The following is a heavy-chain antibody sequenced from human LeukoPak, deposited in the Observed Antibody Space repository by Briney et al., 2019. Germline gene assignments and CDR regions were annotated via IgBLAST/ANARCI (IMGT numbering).Heavy chain of an antibody. CDR1: GGTFSSYA. Sequence: ASVKVSCKASGGTFSSYAISWVRQAPGQGLEWMGRIIPILGIANYAQKFQGRVTITADKSTSTAYMELSSLRSEDTAVYYCARTVLGSGSYYFDYWGQGTLVTVSS. D-gene: IGHD3-10*01. V-gene: IGHV1-69*04. CDR3: ARTVLGSGSYYFDY. CDR2: IIPILGIA. J-gene: IGHJ4*02.